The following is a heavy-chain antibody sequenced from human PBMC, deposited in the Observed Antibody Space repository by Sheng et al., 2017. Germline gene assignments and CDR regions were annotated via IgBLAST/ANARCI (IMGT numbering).Heavy chain of an antibody. CDR1: GFTFSDHY. Sequence: EVQLVESGGGLVQPGGSLRLSCAASGFTFSDHYMDWVRQAPGKGLEWVGRTRNKANSYTTEYAASVKGRFTISRDDSKNSLYLQMNSLKTEDTAVYYCAISSGWYLDYWGQGTLVTVSS. V-gene: IGHV3-72*01. J-gene: IGHJ4*02. D-gene: IGHD6-19*01. CDR3: AISSGWYLDY. CDR2: TRNKANSYTT.